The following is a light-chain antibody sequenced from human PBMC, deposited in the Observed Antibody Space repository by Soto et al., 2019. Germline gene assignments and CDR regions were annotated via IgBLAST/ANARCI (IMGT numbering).Light chain of an antibody. CDR2: GAS. CDR3: QHYNNWPRT. CDR1: QSVNSN. J-gene: IGKJ1*01. V-gene: IGKV3-15*01. Sequence: EIVMTQSPATLSVSPGERATLSCRASQSVNSNLAWYQQKPGQAPRPLIYGASTRATGIPARFSGSGSGTEFTLTISTLLSEDFAVYYCQHYNNWPRTFGQGTKVDIK.